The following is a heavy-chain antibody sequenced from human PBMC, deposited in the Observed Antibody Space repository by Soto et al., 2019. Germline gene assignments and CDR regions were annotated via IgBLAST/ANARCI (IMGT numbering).Heavy chain of an antibody. CDR2: ISWNTNNI. Sequence: EVQLVESGGGLVQPGRSLRLSCAASGFSFNDYAMHWVRQVPGKGLEWVSGISWNTNNIAYADSVKGRFTISRDNAKNSLYLQMNSLRAEDTALYYCAKGTHYAVLYAFDIWGQGTMVTVSS. CDR3: AKGTHYAVLYAFDI. D-gene: IGHD2-2*01. V-gene: IGHV3-9*01. J-gene: IGHJ3*02. CDR1: GFSFNDYA.